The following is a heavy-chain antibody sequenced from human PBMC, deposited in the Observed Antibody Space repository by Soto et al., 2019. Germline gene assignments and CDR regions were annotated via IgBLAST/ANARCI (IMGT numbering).Heavy chain of an antibody. CDR2: ISRSGTT. J-gene: IGHJ3*01. D-gene: IGHD6-19*01. V-gene: IGHV4-4*02. Sequence: SETLSLTCAVTGGSISSSNWWTWVRQPPGEGLEWVGEISRSGTTNYKPSLKSRVSISVDKSRNEFSLNLGSVTAADTAMYYCERDSASSGVFTWGQGTMVPVSS. CDR1: GGSISSSNW. CDR3: ERDSASSGVFT.